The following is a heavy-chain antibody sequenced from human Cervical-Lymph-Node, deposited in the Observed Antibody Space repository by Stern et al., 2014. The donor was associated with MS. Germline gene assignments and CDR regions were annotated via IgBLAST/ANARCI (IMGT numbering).Heavy chain of an antibody. CDR2: IHPNSGDT. CDR1: GYTFTDYY. D-gene: IGHD2-21*01. Sequence: VQLVESGADVKKPGASLKVSCKASGYTFTDYYMQWVRQAPGQGLEWMGWIHPNSGDTNYARKFQGRVTLTRDTSISTAYLKLSRLTYDDTAVYYCARGLATALIADFWGQGTLVTVS. V-gene: IGHV1-2*02. J-gene: IGHJ4*02. CDR3: ARGLATALIADF.